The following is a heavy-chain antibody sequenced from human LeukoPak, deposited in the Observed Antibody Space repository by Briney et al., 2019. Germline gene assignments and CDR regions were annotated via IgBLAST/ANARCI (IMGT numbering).Heavy chain of an antibody. CDR3: ARLRAGYPFDY. CDR2: IYYSGST. V-gene: IGHV4-39*01. J-gene: IGHJ4*02. CDR1: GGSFSSYY. D-gene: IGHD3-9*01. Sequence: PSETLSLTCAVYGGSFSSYYWGWIRQPPGKGLEWIGSIYYSGSTYYNPSLKSRVTISVDTSKNQSSLKLSSVTAADTAVYYCARLRAGYPFDYWGQGTLVTVSS.